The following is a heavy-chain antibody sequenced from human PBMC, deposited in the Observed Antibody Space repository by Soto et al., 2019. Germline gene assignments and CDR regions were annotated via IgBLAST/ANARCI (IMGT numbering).Heavy chain of an antibody. V-gene: IGHV3-74*01. J-gene: IGHJ4*02. Sequence: GGSLRLSCVASGSTLSTYLMHWVRQAPGKGLVWVSRISSDGSTTNYADSVKGRFTISRDNAMNTLFLQMDSLRAEDTALYYCTRVINGRSGLFDYWGQGTLVTVSS. CDR3: TRVINGRSGLFDY. CDR1: GSTLSTYL. D-gene: IGHD2-8*01. CDR2: ISSDGSTT.